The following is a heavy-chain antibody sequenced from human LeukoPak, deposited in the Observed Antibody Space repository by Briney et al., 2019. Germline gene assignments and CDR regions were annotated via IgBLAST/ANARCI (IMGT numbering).Heavy chain of an antibody. CDR1: GYTFTSYG. D-gene: IGHD6-19*01. Sequence: GASVKVSCKAPGYTFTSYGISWVRQAPGQGLEWMGWISAYNGNTNYAQKLQGRVTMTTDTSTSTAYMELRSLRSDDTAVYYCARDEASGWSDDAFDIWGQGTMVTVSS. CDR2: ISAYNGNT. CDR3: ARDEASGWSDDAFDI. J-gene: IGHJ3*02. V-gene: IGHV1-18*01.